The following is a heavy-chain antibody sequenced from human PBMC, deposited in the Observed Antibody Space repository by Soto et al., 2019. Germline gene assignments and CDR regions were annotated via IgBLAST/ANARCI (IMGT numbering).Heavy chain of an antibody. Sequence: GGSLRLSCAASGFTFSSYSMNWVRQAPGKGLEWVSSISSSSSYIYYADSVKGRFTISRDNAKNSLYLQMNSLRAEDTVVYYSARQQFPSMIDGVVPYYYFDIWGQGTLVTVSS. CDR2: ISSSSSYI. CDR1: GFTFSSYS. D-gene: IGHD3-3*01. V-gene: IGHV3-21*01. J-gene: IGHJ4*03. CDR3: ARQQFPSMIDGVVPYYYFDI.